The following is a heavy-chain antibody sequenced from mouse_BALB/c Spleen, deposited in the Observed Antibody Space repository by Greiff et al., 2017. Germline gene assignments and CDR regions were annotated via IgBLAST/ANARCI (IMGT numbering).Heavy chain of an antibody. CDR1: GFTFSSFG. V-gene: IGHV5-17*02. Sequence: DVMLVESGGGLVQPGGSRKLSCAASGFTFSSFGMHWVRQAPEKGLEWVAYISSGSSTIYYADTVKGRFTISRDNPKNTLFLQMTSLRSEDTAMYYCARDGYYGDWYFDVWGAGTTVTVSS. J-gene: IGHJ1*01. D-gene: IGHD2-3*01. CDR2: ISSGSSTI. CDR3: ARDGYYGDWYFDV.